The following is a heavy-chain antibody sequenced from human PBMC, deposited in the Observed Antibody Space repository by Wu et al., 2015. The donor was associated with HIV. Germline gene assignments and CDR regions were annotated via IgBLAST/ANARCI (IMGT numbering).Heavy chain of an antibody. CDR1: GDTFSNYA. CDR2: ILPIYGAT. Sequence: QVHLVQSGAELKKPGSSVKVSCKASGDTFSNYAINWVRQAPGQGLEWMGDILPIYGATHYAQKFQGRVTMTRDTSTSTVYMELSSLRSEDTAVYYCARGVDYWGQGTLVTVSS. CDR3: ARGVDY. J-gene: IGHJ4*02. V-gene: IGHV1-69*05.